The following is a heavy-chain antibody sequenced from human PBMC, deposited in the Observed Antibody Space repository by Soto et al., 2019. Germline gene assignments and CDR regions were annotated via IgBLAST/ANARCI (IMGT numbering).Heavy chain of an antibody. CDR1: GFTFSSYW. Sequence: GGSLRLSCAASGFTFSSYWMSWVRQAPGKGLEWVANIKQDGSEKYYVDSVKGRFTISRDNAKNSLYLQMNSLRAKDTAVYYCARKIGRMGGYCSGGSCQIIDHDAFDIWGQGTMVTVSS. D-gene: IGHD2-15*01. V-gene: IGHV3-7*01. CDR2: IKQDGSEK. J-gene: IGHJ3*02. CDR3: ARKIGRMGGYCSGGSCQIIDHDAFDI.